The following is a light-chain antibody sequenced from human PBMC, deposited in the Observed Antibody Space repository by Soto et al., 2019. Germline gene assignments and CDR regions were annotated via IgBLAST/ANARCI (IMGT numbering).Light chain of an antibody. V-gene: IGKV1-5*01. CDR3: QQGYDTPIT. CDR1: QNISSW. J-gene: IGKJ5*01. CDR2: DAS. Sequence: DIQMTQSPSTLSASVGDIVTITFRASQNISSWLAWYQQKPRQAPKLLIYDASRLQSGVPSRFSGSGSGTEFTLTITSLQPDDFATYFCQQGYDTPITFGQGTRLEIK.